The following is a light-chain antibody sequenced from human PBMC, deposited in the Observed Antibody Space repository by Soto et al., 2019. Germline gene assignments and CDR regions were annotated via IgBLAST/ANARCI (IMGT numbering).Light chain of an antibody. V-gene: IGLV2-14*01. CDR3: SSYTSSSIDYV. CDR2: EVS. Sequence: QSALTQPASVSGSPGQSITISCTGTSSDVGGYNYGSWYQQHPGNAPKLMIYEVSNRPSGVSNRFSGSKSGNTASLTISGLQAEDEADYYCSSYTSSSIDYVFGTGTKLTVL. J-gene: IGLJ1*01. CDR1: SSDVGGYNY.